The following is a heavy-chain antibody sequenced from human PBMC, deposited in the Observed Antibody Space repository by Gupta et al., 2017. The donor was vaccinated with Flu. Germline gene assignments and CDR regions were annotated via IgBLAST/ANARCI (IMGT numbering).Heavy chain of an antibody. CDR2: INGGKDNT. J-gene: IGHJ4*02. Sequence: QVQLVQSGAEMQKPGASVKVTCKASGYSLTTYGMHWVRQAPGQKFEWLGWINGGKDNTENSRKFKGRVTITRDTSASKVYMELSSLTSEDTAIYYCERSIGFPICDYWGQGTLGNVSS. CDR3: ERSIGFPICDY. V-gene: IGHV1-3*01. CDR1: GYSLTTYG. D-gene: IGHD2-21*01.